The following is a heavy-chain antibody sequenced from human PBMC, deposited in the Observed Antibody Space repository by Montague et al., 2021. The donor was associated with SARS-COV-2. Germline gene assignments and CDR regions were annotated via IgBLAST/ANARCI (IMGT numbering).Heavy chain of an antibody. V-gene: IGHV4-39*01. CDR2: FYFGGKF. J-gene: IGHJ4*02. Sequence: SETLSLTCSVSGNSLSNSRYFWGWIRQPPRKGLEWIGSFYFGGKFLYNSSLESRVTISVDTSKNQFSLQLRSVTASDTTVYYCARHSGGSEVAGLDYWGQGILVTVSS. CDR1: GNSLSNSRYF. D-gene: IGHD6-19*01. CDR3: ARHSGGSEVAGLDY.